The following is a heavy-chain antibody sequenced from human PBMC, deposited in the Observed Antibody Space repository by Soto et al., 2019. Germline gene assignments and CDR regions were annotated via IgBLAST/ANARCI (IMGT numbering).Heavy chain of an antibody. CDR3: ARSITDYYDSSGYYDDY. CDR2: ISSSSSYT. CDR1: GFTFSDYY. J-gene: IGHJ4*02. Sequence: GGSLRLSCAASGFTFSDYYMSWIRQAPGKGLEWVSYISSSSSYTNYADSVKGRFTISRDNAKNSLYLQMNSLRAEDTAVYYCARSITDYYDSSGYYDDYWGQGTLVTVSS. V-gene: IGHV3-11*03. D-gene: IGHD3-22*01.